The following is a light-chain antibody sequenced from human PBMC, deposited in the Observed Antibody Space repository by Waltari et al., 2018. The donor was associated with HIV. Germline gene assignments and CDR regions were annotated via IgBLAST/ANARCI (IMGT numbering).Light chain of an antibody. Sequence: DIQMTQSPRYMSAFVGDRVTITCRASQGISTWLAWYQQKPGKVPQLLIHGASSLHSGVPSRFNGSGSGTQFSLTIRSLQSEDFATYYCQQTNGSPLTFGGGTTLE. J-gene: IGKJ2*01. CDR3: QQTNGSPLT. CDR1: QGISTW. CDR2: GAS. V-gene: IGKV1-12*01.